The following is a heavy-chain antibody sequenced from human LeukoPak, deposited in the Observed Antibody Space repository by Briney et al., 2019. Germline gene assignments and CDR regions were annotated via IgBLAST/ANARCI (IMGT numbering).Heavy chain of an antibody. CDR1: GFTFNDYA. D-gene: IGHD6-13*01. CDR2: ISWNSGSI. V-gene: IGHV3-9*01. J-gene: IGHJ4*02. Sequence: QPGGSLRLSCAASGFTFNDYAMHWVRHAPGKGLEWVSGISWNSGSIVYADSVKGRFTISRDNAKNSLYLQMNSLRAEDTALYYCAKDMGYSSSWYYFDYWGQGTLVTVSS. CDR3: AKDMGYSSSWYYFDY.